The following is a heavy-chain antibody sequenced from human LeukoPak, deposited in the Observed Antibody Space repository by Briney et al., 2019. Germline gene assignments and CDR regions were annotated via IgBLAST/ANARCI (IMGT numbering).Heavy chain of an antibody. Sequence: PGGSVRLSCAASGVTFSRYAMSWVRQAPGEGLSWVSSISDTGDTRSYADSAKGRFTISRDNSKSTLYLHMNSLRAEDTAIYYCAKIQAAGIAVVLVDHWGQGTLVTVPS. V-gene: IGHV3-23*01. CDR2: ISDTGDTR. D-gene: IGHD6-19*01. CDR3: AKIQAAGIAVVLVDH. CDR1: GVTFSRYA. J-gene: IGHJ4*02.